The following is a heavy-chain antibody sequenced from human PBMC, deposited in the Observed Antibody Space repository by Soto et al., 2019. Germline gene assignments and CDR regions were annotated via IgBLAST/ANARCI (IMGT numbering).Heavy chain of an antibody. J-gene: IGHJ5*02. CDR2: IYWDDDK. D-gene: IGHD6-19*01. Sequence: QITLKESGPTLVKPTQTLTLTCTFSGFSLSTSGVGVGWIRQPPGKALEWLALIYWDDDKRYSPSLKSRLTITKDTSKNQVVLTMTNMDPVDTASYYCAHSPPSGWSGNWFDPWGQGTLVTVSS. CDR3: AHSPPSGWSGNWFDP. V-gene: IGHV2-5*02. CDR1: GFSLSTSGVG.